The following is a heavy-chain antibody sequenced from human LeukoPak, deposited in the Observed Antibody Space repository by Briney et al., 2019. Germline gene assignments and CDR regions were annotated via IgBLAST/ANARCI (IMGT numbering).Heavy chain of an antibody. Sequence: GGALRLSCAASGFTFSNYAMNWVRQAPGKGLEWVSSITGSGGDAYYADSVKGRFTISRDNSKNTLDLQMNSLRAEDTAVYYCAKGLKGCSGSSCYYFFDFWGQGALITVSS. CDR3: AKGLKGCSGSSCYYFFDF. CDR2: ITGSGGDA. J-gene: IGHJ4*02. V-gene: IGHV3-23*01. D-gene: IGHD2-15*01. CDR1: GFTFSNYA.